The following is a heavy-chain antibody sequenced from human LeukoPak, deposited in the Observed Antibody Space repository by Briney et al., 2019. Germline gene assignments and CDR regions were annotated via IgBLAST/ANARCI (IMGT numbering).Heavy chain of an antibody. CDR2: INWNGDSI. V-gene: IGHV3-20*04. J-gene: IGHJ5*02. CDR1: GFTFDDYG. CDR3: ARAAFDYDFLTGHYRRGRFDP. D-gene: IGHD3-9*01. Sequence: GGSLRLSCAASGFTFDDYGMSWVRQAPGKGLEWVSGINWNGDSIGYADSVKGRFTISRDNAKNSLYLQMNSLRAEDTAVYYCARAAFDYDFLTGHYRRGRFDPWGQGTLVTVSS.